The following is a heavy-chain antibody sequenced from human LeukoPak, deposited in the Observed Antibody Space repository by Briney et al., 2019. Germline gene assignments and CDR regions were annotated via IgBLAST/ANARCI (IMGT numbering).Heavy chain of an antibody. D-gene: IGHD3-22*01. V-gene: IGHV4-61*02. Sequence: SQTLALTCTVSGGSISSGRYYWSWIRQPAGKGLEWIGRIYTSGSTNYNPSLKSRVTISVDTSKNQFSLQLSSVTAADTAVYYCARHCTYYYDSSGYYPDAFDIWGQGTMVTVSS. CDR1: GGSISSGRYY. J-gene: IGHJ3*02. CDR2: IYTSGST. CDR3: ARHCTYYYDSSGYYPDAFDI.